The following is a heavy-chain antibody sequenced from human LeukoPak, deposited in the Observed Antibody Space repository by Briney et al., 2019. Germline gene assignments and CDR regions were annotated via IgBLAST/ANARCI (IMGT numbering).Heavy chain of an antibody. CDR1: GFTFSSYA. V-gene: IGHV3-64*01. Sequence: GGSLRLSCAASGFTFSSYAMHWVRQAPGKGLEYVSAISSNGGSTYYANSVKGRFTISRDNSKNTPYLQMGSLRTEDMAVYYCARGYNWFDPWGQGTLVTVSS. CDR3: ARGYNWFDP. CDR2: ISSNGGST. J-gene: IGHJ5*02.